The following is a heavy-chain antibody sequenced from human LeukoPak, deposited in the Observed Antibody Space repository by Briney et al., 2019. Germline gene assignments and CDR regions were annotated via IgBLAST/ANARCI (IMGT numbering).Heavy chain of an antibody. V-gene: IGHV1-18*01. CDR3: ARVWVEYYYDSSGYSRPKVSAFDI. CDR2: ISAYNGNT. CDR1: GYTFTSYG. D-gene: IGHD3-22*01. J-gene: IGHJ3*02. Sequence: ASVKVSCKASGYTFTSYGISWVRQAPGQGLEWMGWISAYNGNTNYAQKLQGRVTMTTDTSTSTAYMELRSLRSDDTAVYYCARVWVEYYYDSSGYSRPKVSAFDIWGHGTMVTVSS.